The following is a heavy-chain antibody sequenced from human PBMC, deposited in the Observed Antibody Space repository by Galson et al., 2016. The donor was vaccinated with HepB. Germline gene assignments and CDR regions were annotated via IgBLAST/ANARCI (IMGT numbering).Heavy chain of an antibody. CDR1: NGSVRHGAYF. CDR2: VSDSGDA. D-gene: IGHD5-24*01. J-gene: IGHJ2*01. CDR3: ARGRERATIKKYFDV. Sequence: ETLSLTCTVSNGSVRHGAYFWSWIRQSPGNGLEWIGHVSDSGDAHSSPSPQSRVSISLDTAKNQFYLSLTSVTTADTAFYFCARGRERATIKKYFDVWGRGTLVTVSS. V-gene: IGHV4-61*08.